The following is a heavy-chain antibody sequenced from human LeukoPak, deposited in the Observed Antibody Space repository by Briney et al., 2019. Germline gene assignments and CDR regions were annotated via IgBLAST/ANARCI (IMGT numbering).Heavy chain of an antibody. CDR2: IYYSGRT. V-gene: IGHV4-59*01. D-gene: IGHD4-11*01. Sequence: PSETLSLTCTVSGGSISSDYWSWIRQPPGKGLEWIGYIYYSGRTYYNPSLKSRIIMSVDTSKNQFSLKQSSVTAADTAVYYCVRGFYSPHYWGQGTLVTVSS. J-gene: IGHJ4*02. CDR3: VRGFYSPHY. CDR1: GGSISSDY.